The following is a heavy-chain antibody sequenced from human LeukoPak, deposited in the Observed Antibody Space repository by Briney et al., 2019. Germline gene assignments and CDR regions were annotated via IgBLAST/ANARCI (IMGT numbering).Heavy chain of an antibody. V-gene: IGHV4-34*01. Sequence: SETLSLTCAVYGGSFSGYYWSWIRQPPGKGLEWSGEINLSGSNNYNPSLKSRVTISVDTSKNQFSLKLSSVTAADTAVYYCARVTGNCSSTGCWGAWFDPWGQGTLVTVSS. CDR1: GGSFSGYY. CDR3: ARVTGNCSSTGCWGAWFDP. D-gene: IGHD2-2*01. J-gene: IGHJ5*02. CDR2: INLSGSN.